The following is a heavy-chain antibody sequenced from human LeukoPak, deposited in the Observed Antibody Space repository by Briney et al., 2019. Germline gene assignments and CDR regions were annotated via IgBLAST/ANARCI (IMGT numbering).Heavy chain of an antibody. CDR1: GYTLTELS. V-gene: IGHV1-24*01. D-gene: IGHD3-16*01. Sequence: ASVKVSCKVSGYTLTELSMHWVRQAPGKGLEWMGGFDPEGGETIYAQKFQGRVTMTEDTSTDTAYMELSSLRSEDTAVYYCATVYLTSAPWFDPWGQGTLVTVSS. J-gene: IGHJ5*02. CDR2: FDPEGGET. CDR3: ATVYLTSAPWFDP.